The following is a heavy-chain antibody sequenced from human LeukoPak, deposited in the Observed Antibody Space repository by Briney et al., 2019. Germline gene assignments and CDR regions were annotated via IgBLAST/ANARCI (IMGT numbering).Heavy chain of an antibody. CDR3: ARVVGQQLVPSDY. Sequence: PGGSLRLSCAASGFTFSSYWMHWVRHAPGKGLVWVSRINSDGSSTIYADSVKGRFTISRDNAQNTLYLQMNSLRVEDTAVYYCARVVGQQLVPSDYWGQGTLVTVSS. CDR2: INSDGSST. CDR1: GFTFSSYW. D-gene: IGHD6-13*01. V-gene: IGHV3-74*01. J-gene: IGHJ4*02.